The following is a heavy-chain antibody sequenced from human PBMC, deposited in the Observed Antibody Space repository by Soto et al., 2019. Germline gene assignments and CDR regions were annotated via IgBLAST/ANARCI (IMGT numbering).Heavy chain of an antibody. J-gene: IGHJ6*02. CDR2: INPNSSGT. Sequence: ASVKVSCKASGYSLRSNYIHWVRQAPGQGLEWLGWINPNSSGTVYAQKFQGRVTMTRDTSLTTVYMQLNRLTADDSAMYYCARVPDSSLGTMDVWGQGTTVTVSS. CDR1: GYSLRSNY. CDR3: ARVPDSSLGTMDV. D-gene: IGHD6-19*01. V-gene: IGHV1-2*02.